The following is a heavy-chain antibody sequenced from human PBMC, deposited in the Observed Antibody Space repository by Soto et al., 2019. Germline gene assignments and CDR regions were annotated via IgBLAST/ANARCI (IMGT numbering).Heavy chain of an antibody. CDR1: GFTFSSYW. V-gene: IGHV3-7*05. J-gene: IGHJ6*02. CDR2: INQDGGEK. CDR3: ARGHYGLDV. Sequence: GGSLRLSCAASGFTFSSYWMTWVRQAPGKGLEWVAHINQDGGEKNHVDSVKSRFTVSRDNAKNSLYLQMNSLRADDPAVYYCARGHYGLDVWGQGTTVTAP.